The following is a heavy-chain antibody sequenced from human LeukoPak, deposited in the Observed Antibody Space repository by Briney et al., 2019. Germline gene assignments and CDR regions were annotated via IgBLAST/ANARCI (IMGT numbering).Heavy chain of an antibody. V-gene: IGHV3-23*01. CDR2: ISGSGGST. Sequence: GGSLRLSCAASGFTFSSYAMSWVRQAPGKGLEWVSAISGSGGSTYYADSVKGRFTISRDNSKNTLYLQMNSPRAEDTAVYYCAKDLEVSSSLKWGQGTLVTVSS. J-gene: IGHJ4*02. D-gene: IGHD6-13*01. CDR3: AKDLEVSSSLK. CDR1: GFTFSSYA.